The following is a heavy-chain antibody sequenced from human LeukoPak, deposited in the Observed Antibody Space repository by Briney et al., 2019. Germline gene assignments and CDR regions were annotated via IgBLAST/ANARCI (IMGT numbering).Heavy chain of an antibody. CDR3: ARVGVVVAATGNLWFDP. CDR1: GFTFSSYE. Sequence: GGSLRPSCAASGFTFSSYEMNWVRQAPGKGLEWVSYISSSGTTIYYADSVKGRFTISRDNAKNSLYLQMNSLRAEDTAVYCCARVGVVVAATGNLWFDPWGQGTLVTVSS. D-gene: IGHD2-15*01. V-gene: IGHV3-48*03. J-gene: IGHJ5*02. CDR2: ISSSGTTI.